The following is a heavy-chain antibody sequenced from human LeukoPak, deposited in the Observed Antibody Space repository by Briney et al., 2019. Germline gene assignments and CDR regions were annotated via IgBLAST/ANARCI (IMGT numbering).Heavy chain of an antibody. Sequence: GGSLGLSCAASGFTFSSYGMHWVRQAPGKGLEWVVVISYDGSNKYYADSVKGRFTISRDNSKNTLYLQMNSLRAEDTAVYYCAKGHHARTLDAFDIWGQGTMVTVSS. CDR1: GFTFSSYG. CDR2: ISYDGSNK. V-gene: IGHV3-30*18. J-gene: IGHJ3*02. CDR3: AKGHHARTLDAFDI. D-gene: IGHD1-14*01.